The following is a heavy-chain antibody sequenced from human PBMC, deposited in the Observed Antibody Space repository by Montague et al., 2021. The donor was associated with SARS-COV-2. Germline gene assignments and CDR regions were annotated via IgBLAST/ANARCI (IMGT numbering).Heavy chain of an antibody. V-gene: IGHV4-34*01. Sequence: SETLSLTCAVHGGSFSSYSWNWIRQPPGKGLEWIGEINHGGSTNYNPSLKSRVTISVDTSKNQFSLKLTSVAATDTAVYYCARLGDGVVPSPILGVGPYYSYYYMDVWGKGTTVTVSS. CDR3: ARLGDGVVPSPILGVGPYYSYYYMDV. J-gene: IGHJ6*03. CDR1: GGSFSSYS. CDR2: INHGGST. D-gene: IGHD3-10*01.